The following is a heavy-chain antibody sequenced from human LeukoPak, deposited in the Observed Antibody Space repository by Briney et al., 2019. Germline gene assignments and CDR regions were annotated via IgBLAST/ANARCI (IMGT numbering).Heavy chain of an antibody. CDR3: ARGVHDFWSGFTTDY. Sequence: PSQTLSLTCTVTGGSISSGSYYWSWIRQPAGKGLEWIGRIYTSGSTNYNPSLKSRVTISVDTSKNQFSLKLSSVTAADTAVYYCARGVHDFWSGFTTDYWGQGTLVTVSS. CDR1: GGSISSGSYY. D-gene: IGHD3-3*01. V-gene: IGHV4-61*02. CDR2: IYTSGST. J-gene: IGHJ4*02.